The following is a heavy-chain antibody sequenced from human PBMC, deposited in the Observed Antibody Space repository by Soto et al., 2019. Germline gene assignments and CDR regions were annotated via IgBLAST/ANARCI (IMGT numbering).Heavy chain of an antibody. J-gene: IGHJ4*02. CDR2: INHSGST. CDR1: GGSFSGYY. V-gene: IGHV4-34*01. D-gene: IGHD3-3*01. CDR3: AGPKRRSLEWLLYATFDY. Sequence: SETLSLTCAVYGGSFSGYYWSWIRQPPGKGLEWIGEINHSGSTNYNPSLKSRVTISVDTSKNQFSLKLSSVTAADTAVYYCAGPKRRSLEWLLYATFDYWGQGTLVTVSS.